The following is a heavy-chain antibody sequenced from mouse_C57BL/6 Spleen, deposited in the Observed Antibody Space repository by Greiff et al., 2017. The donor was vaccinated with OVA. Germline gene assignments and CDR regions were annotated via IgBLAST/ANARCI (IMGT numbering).Heavy chain of an antibody. CDR1: GYTFTSYW. CDR3: ARSITTVGAPYARDY. J-gene: IGHJ4*01. V-gene: IGHV1-59*01. Sequence: QVQLQQPGAELVRPGTSVKLSCKASGYTFTSYWMHWVKQRPGQGLEWIGVIDPSDSYTNYNQKFKGKATLTVDTSSSTAYMQLSSLTSEDSAVSYVARSITTVGAPYARDYWGQGTSVTVSS. D-gene: IGHD1-1*01. CDR2: IDPSDSYT.